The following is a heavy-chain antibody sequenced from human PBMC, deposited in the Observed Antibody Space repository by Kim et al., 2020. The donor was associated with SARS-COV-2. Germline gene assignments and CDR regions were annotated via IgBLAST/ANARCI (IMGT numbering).Heavy chain of an antibody. CDR3: ARNSDTLGFVY. V-gene: IGHV3-33*01. Sequence: GGSLRLSCTASGFTFRSYGMHWVRQAPGKGLEWVAVIWYDGSQKYYGDSVKGRFTISRDNSKNTLYLQVNSLRVEDTAVYFCARNSDTLGFVYWGQGTLV. J-gene: IGHJ4*02. CDR2: IWYDGSQK. D-gene: IGHD2-15*01. CDR1: GFTFRSYG.